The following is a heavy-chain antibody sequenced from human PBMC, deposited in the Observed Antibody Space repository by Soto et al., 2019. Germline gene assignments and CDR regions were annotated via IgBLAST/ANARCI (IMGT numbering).Heavy chain of an antibody. V-gene: IGHV4-59*08. J-gene: IGHJ5*02. CDR3: ARGFGSSYGDWFDP. Sequence: SETLSLTCTVSGGSISSYYGSWIRQPPGKGLEWIGYIYYSGSTNYNPSLKSRVTISVDTSKNQFSLKLSSVTAADTAVYYCARGFGSSYGDWFDPWGQGTLVTVSS. D-gene: IGHD6-6*01. CDR1: GGSISSYY. CDR2: IYYSGST.